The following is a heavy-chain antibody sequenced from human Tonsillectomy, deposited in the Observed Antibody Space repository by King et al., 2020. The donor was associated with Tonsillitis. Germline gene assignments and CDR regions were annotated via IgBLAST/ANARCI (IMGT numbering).Heavy chain of an antibody. CDR2: ISYDGSNK. Sequence: VQLVESGGGVVQPGRSLRLSCAASGFTFSSYAMHWVRQAPGKGLEWVAVISYDGSNKYYADSVKGRFTISRDNSKNTLYLQMNSLRAEDTAVYYCAREGYSSNYYYYGMDVWRQGTTVTVSS. CDR3: AREGYSSNYYYYGMDV. D-gene: IGHD5-18*01. J-gene: IGHJ6*02. V-gene: IGHV3-30-3*01. CDR1: GFTFSSYA.